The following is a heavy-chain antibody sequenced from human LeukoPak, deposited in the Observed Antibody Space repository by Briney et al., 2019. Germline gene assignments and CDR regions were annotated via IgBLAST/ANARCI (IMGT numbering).Heavy chain of an antibody. CDR3: AREDRLGHFDY. V-gene: IGHV6-1*01. CDR1: GDSVFSNSVA. CDR2: TYYRSNWFD. Sequence: SQTLSLTCATPGDSVFSNSVAWNWIRQSPSRGLEWLGRTYYRSNWFDDYAVSMKGRVTINPDTSKNQFSLQLNSVTPEDTAVYYCAREDRLGHFDYWGQGTLVAVSS. J-gene: IGHJ4*02.